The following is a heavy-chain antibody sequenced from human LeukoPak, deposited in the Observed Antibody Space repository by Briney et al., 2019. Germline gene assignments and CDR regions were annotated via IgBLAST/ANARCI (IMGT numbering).Heavy chain of an antibody. Sequence: PGGSLRLSCAASGFTFNSYGMHWVRQAPGKGLEWVAFIRYDGSNKYYADSVKGRFTISRDNSKNTLYLQMNSLRAEDTAVYYCAKVATVRTVTTGFDSWGQGTLVTVSS. D-gene: IGHD4-11*01. CDR1: GFTFNSYG. CDR3: AKVATVRTVTTGFDS. CDR2: IRYDGSNK. J-gene: IGHJ4*02. V-gene: IGHV3-30*02.